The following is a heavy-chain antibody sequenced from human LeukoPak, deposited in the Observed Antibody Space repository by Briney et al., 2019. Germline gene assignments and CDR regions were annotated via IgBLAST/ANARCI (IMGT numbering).Heavy chain of an antibody. D-gene: IGHD3-10*01. Sequence: GGSLRLSCAASGFTFSSYGMHWVRQAPGKGLEWVAVITYDGSNTYYADSVKGRFTISRDNSKNMLYLQMNSLRAEDTAVYYCAKPYYYGSRSYMDYWGQGTLVTVSS. CDR3: AKPYYYGSRSYMDY. J-gene: IGHJ4*02. CDR1: GFTFSSYG. CDR2: ITYDGSNT. V-gene: IGHV3-30*18.